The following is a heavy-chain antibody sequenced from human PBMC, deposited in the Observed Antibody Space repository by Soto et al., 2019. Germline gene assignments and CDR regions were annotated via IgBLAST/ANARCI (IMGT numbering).Heavy chain of an antibody. CDR3: ARDSCSGGLCYSSPAAFDI. V-gene: IGHV1-3*01. CDR2: INAGNGNT. D-gene: IGHD2-15*01. CDR1: RVAFTNYF. J-gene: IGHJ3*02. Sequence: GASVKVSWKESRVAFTNYFLYWVRNTPGQGLAWMGWINAGNGNTKYAQRFQGRVTITRDTSASTAYMELSRLRYEDTAVYYCARDSCSGGLCYSSPAAFDIWGQGTMVTVSS.